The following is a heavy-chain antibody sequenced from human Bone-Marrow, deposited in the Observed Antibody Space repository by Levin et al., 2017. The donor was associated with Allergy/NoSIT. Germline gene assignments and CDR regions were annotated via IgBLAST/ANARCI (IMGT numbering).Heavy chain of an antibody. CDR1: GGSINNYY. CDR2: SYYTGSP. CDR3: ARAPPGSPSGWWDHFDS. V-gene: IGHV4-59*12. Sequence: PSETLSLTCRVSGGSINNYYWSWIRQPPGKGLEWIGISYYTGSPNYHPSLRSRVTISMDTSKNQFSLKLSSVTAAHTAVYYCARAPPGSPSGWWDHFDSWGQGTLVTVSS. D-gene: IGHD6-19*01. J-gene: IGHJ4*02.